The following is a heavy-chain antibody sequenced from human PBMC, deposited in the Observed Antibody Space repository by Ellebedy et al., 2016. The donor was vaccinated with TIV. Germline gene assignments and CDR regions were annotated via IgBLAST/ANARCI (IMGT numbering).Heavy chain of an antibody. CDR1: GGSISSGGYY. V-gene: IGHV4-31*03. CDR3: ARDRPPEVFGDYGMDV. Sequence: SETLSLXXTVSGGSISSGGYYWSWIRQHPGKGLEWIGYIYYSGSTYYNPSLKSRVTISVDTSKNQFSLKLSSVTAADTAVYYCARDRPPEVFGDYGMDVWGQGTTVTVSS. D-gene: IGHD3-3*01. CDR2: IYYSGST. J-gene: IGHJ6*02.